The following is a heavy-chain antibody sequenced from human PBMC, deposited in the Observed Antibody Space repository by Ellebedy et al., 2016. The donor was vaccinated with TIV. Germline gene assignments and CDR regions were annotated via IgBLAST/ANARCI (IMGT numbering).Heavy chain of an antibody. CDR1: GGSISSGDHY. CDR2: IYYLGTT. V-gene: IGHV4-30-4*01. J-gene: IGHJ2*01. D-gene: IGHD5-18*01. CDR3: AREVLPTQQPYWSFDL. Sequence: SETLSLTCTVSGGSISSGDHYWSWIRQTPEKGLEWIGYIYYLGTTDYTPSLRDRVTMSVDSSKNQFSLSLTSVTAAETAVYFCAREVLPTQQPYWSFDLWGRGTRVTVSS.